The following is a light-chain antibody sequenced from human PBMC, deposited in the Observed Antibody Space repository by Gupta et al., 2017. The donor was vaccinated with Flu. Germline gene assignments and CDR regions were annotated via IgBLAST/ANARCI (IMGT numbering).Light chain of an antibody. CDR3: CAYAGSYLWV. CDR2: DVR. CDR1: SSDVGGYNY. J-gene: IGLJ3*02. V-gene: IGLV2-11*01. Sequence: QSAMTQPRSVSGSPGESVTISCTGTSSDVGGYNYVSWYQQLPGKAPKLMIYDVRKRPSGVPDRFSGSKSGNTASLTISGLQAEDEADYYCCAYAGSYLWVFGVGTKLTVL.